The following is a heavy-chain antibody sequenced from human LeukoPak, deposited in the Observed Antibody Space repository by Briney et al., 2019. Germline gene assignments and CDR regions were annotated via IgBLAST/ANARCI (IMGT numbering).Heavy chain of an antibody. CDR3: ARATKRYSSSLYYFDY. Sequence: SETLSLTCTVSGGSISSSSYYWGWIRQPPGKGLEWIGSIYYSGSTYYNPSLKSRVTISVDTSKNQFSLKLSSVTAADTAVYYCARATKRYSSSLYYFDYWSQGTLVTVSS. CDR1: GGSISSSSYY. D-gene: IGHD6-6*01. CDR2: IYYSGST. J-gene: IGHJ4*02. V-gene: IGHV4-39*07.